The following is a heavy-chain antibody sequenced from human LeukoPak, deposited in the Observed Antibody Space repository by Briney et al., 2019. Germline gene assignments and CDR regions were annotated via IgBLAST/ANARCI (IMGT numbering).Heavy chain of an antibody. D-gene: IGHD5-18*01. CDR2: IIPILGIA. J-gene: IGHJ4*02. Sequence: SVKVSCKASGGTFSSYAISWVRQAPGQGLEWMGRIIPILGIANYAQKFQGRVTITADESTSTAYMELSSLRSEDTAVYYCARGGYSYGSFDYWGQGTLVTVSS. CDR3: ARGGYSYGSFDY. V-gene: IGHV1-69*04. CDR1: GGTFSSYA.